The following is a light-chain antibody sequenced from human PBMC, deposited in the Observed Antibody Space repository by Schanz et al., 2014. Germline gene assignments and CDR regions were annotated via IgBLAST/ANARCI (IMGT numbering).Light chain of an antibody. CDR2: EGS. Sequence: QSALTQPASVSGSPGQSITISCTGTSSDVGSYNLVSWYQQHPGKAPKLMIYEGSKRPSGVSNRFSVSKSGNTASLNISGLQAEDEADYYCSSYTSSNTVVFGGGTKLTVL. J-gene: IGLJ3*02. V-gene: IGLV2-14*02. CDR1: SSDVGSYNL. CDR3: SSYTSSNTVV.